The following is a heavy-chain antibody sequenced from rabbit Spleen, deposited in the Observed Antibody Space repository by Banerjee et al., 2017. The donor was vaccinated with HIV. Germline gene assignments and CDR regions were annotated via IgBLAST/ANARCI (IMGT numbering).Heavy chain of an antibody. D-gene: IGHD1-1*01. CDR1: GFSFSNKAV. Sequence: QEQLVESGGGLVKPEGSLKLSCTASGFSFSNKAVMCWVRQAPGKGLEWIACIGTGVGDTYYANWAKGRFTISKTSSTTVTLQMTSLTAADTATYVCARDLVAVIGWNFNLWGPGTLVTVS. J-gene: IGHJ4*01. V-gene: IGHV1S45*01. CDR2: IGTGVGDT. CDR3: ARDLVAVIGWNFNL.